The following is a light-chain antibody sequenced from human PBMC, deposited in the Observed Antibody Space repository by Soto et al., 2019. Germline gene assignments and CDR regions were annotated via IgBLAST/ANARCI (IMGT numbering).Light chain of an antibody. J-gene: IGKJ1*01. Sequence: EIVMTQYQVILSVSPGGRATLSCRASQSVGSNLAWYQQKPGQPPRLLISGAATRASGIPARFSGRGSGTEFTLTVSSLQSEDFAVYYCQQYNNWPRTFGQGTKVDNK. CDR2: GAA. CDR3: QQYNNWPRT. CDR1: QSVGSN. V-gene: IGKV3-15*01.